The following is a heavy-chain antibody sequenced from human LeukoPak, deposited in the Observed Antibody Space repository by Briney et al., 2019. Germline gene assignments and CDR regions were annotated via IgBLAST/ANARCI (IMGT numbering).Heavy chain of an antibody. D-gene: IGHD4-17*01. CDR3: AREGTTVNHFDY. V-gene: IGHV3-53*01. CDR1: GFTVSSNY. Sequence: GGSLRLSCAASGFTVSSNYISWVRQAPGNGLEWVSVIYSGGSAYYADSVKGRFTISRDNSKNTLYLQMNSLRAEDTAVYYCAREGTTVNHFDYWGQGTLVTVSS. CDR2: IYSGGSA. J-gene: IGHJ4*02.